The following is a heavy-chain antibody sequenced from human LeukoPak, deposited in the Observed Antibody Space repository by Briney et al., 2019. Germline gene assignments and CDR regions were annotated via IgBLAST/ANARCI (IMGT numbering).Heavy chain of an antibody. CDR3: ATTFDYGDLY. Sequence: EASVKVSCKASGCTFSSYAISWVRQAPGQGLEWMGGIIPIFGTANYAQKFQGRVTITTDESTSTAYMELSSLRSEDTAVYYCATTFDYGDLYWGQGTLVTVSS. D-gene: IGHD4-17*01. CDR1: GCTFSSYA. J-gene: IGHJ4*02. CDR2: IIPIFGTA. V-gene: IGHV1-69*05.